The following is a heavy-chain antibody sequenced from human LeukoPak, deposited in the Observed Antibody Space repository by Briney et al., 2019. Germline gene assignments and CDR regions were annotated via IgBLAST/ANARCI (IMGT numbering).Heavy chain of an antibody. CDR3: ARKKSWTAAGPQLFDY. V-gene: IGHV4-34*01. D-gene: IGHD6-13*01. Sequence: PSETLSLTCAVYGGSFSGYYWSWIRQPPGKGLGWIGEINHSGSTNYNPSLKSRVTISVDTSKNQFSLKLSSVTAADTAVYYCARKKSWTAAGPQLFDYWGQGTLVTVSS. J-gene: IGHJ4*02. CDR1: GGSFSGYY. CDR2: INHSGST.